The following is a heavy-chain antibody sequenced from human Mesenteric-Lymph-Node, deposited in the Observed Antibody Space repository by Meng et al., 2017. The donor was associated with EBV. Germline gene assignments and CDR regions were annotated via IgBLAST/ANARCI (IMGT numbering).Heavy chain of an antibody. CDR3: ARASYGSGSPLGESWFDP. Sequence: QGPRRGSGPGRVKPSQTLSLPWPFSGGSSSSGGYYWSWIRQHPGKGLEWIGYIHDSGSTYYNPSLKSRVTISADTSKNQFSLKLSSVTAADTAVYYCARASYGSGSPLGESWFDPWGQGSLVTVSS. D-gene: IGHD3-10*01. J-gene: IGHJ5*02. V-gene: IGHV4-31*02. CDR1: GGSSSSGGYY. CDR2: IHDSGST.